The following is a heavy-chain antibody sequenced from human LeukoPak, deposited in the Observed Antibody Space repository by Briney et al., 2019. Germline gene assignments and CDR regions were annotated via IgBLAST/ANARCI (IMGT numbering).Heavy chain of an antibody. V-gene: IGHV4-38-2*02. CDR2: IYHSGST. CDR3: ARGGPDSNWRGYNYYYYYMDV. Sequence: ASETLSLTCTVSSGSIGSYYWGWIRQPPGKGLEWIGSIYHSGSTYYNPSLKSRVTISVDTSKNQFSLKLSSVTAADTAVYYCARGGPDSNWRGYNYYYYYMDVWGKGTTVTVSS. J-gene: IGHJ6*03. CDR1: SGSIGSYY. D-gene: IGHD3-3*01.